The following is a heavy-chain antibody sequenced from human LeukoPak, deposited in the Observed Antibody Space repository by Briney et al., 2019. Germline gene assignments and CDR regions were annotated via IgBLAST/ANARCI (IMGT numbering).Heavy chain of an antibody. CDR1: GGSISSYY. Sequence: SETLSLTCTVSGGSISSYYWSWIRQPAGKGLEWIGRIYTSGSTNYNPSLKSRVTMSVDTSKNKFSLKLSSVTAADTAVYYCARLGVIGRTFDYWGQGTLVTVSS. D-gene: IGHD1-14*01. J-gene: IGHJ4*02. CDR3: ARLGVIGRTFDY. CDR2: IYTSGST. V-gene: IGHV4-4*07.